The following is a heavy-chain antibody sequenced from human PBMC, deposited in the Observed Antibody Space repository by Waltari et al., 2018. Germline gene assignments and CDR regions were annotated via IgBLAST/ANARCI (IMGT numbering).Heavy chain of an antibody. Sequence: EVQLVASGGGLVQPGGSLRLSCEVSGFIFSDYWMSWVRQAPGRGLEWVANIKDDGTEKYYVDSVKGRFTVSRDNGRNLVYLEMNSLRVEDTAFYYCGTNRSPWGTQAAGTAWFDPRGQGILVTVSS. CDR3: GTNRSPWGTQAAGTAWFDP. J-gene: IGHJ5*02. CDR2: IKDDGTEK. V-gene: IGHV3-7*01. CDR1: GFIFSDYW. D-gene: IGHD6-13*01.